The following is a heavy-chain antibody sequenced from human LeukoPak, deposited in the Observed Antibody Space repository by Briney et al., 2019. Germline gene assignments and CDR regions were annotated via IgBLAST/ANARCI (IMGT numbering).Heavy chain of an antibody. CDR2: IYHSGIT. J-gene: IGHJ4*02. V-gene: IGHV4-38-2*01. CDR1: GYSISSGYY. Sequence: PSETLSLTCAVSGYSISSGYYWGWIRQPPGKGLEWIGSIYHSGITYYNPSLKSRVTISVDTSKNQFSLKLSSVTAADTAVYYCGRGDSGYYYFDYWGQGTLVTVSS. CDR3: GRGDSGYYYFDY. D-gene: IGHD3-9*01.